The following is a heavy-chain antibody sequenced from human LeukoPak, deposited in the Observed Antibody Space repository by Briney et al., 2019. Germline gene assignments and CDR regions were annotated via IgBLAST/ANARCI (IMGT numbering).Heavy chain of an antibody. CDR2: IDHSCST. V-gene: IGHV4-34*01. CDR3: ARGYTYYGSGSPPGDV. D-gene: IGHD3-10*01. CDR1: GGSFSCYY. J-gene: IGHJ6*04. Sequence: SETLFLTCAAYGGSFSCYYWSWIRNPPGRGLEWIAKIDHSCSTHYNPSLKSRVTISVDMSQHQVSLRLNSLTAADTAVYYCARGYTYYGSGSPPGDVWGNGTSVIVSS.